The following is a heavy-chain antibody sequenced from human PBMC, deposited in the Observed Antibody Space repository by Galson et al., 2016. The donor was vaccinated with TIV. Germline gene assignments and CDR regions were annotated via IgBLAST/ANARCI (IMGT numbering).Heavy chain of an antibody. CDR2: INPGDGGT. J-gene: IGHJ4*02. D-gene: IGHD3-10*01. Sequence: SVKVSCKASGYTFTRYYTHWVRQAPGQGPEWVGIINPGDGGTNYAPKFQGRVTMTRDTSTSTVYMEMSSLGSEDTAVYYCAGYGSGSPRFDHWGQGTLVTVSS. V-gene: IGHV1-46*01. CDR1: GYTFTRYY. CDR3: AGYGSGSPRFDH.